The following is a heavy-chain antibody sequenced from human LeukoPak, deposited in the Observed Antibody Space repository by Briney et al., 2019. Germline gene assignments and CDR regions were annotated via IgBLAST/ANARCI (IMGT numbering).Heavy chain of an antibody. Sequence: SETLSLTCTVSGGSISSYYWSWIRQPPGKGLEWIGYIYYSGSTNYNPSLKSRGTMSVDTSKNQFSLKLSSVTAADTAVYYCARDRLSYYMDVWGKGTTVTVSS. CDR3: ARDRLSYYMDV. D-gene: IGHD6-25*01. V-gene: IGHV4-59*01. J-gene: IGHJ6*03. CDR2: IYYSGST. CDR1: GGSISSYY.